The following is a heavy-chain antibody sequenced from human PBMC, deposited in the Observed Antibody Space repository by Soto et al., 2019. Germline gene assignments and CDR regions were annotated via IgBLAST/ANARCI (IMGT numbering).Heavy chain of an antibody. CDR3: AKYNNLIAVAAHFDY. Sequence: GGSLILACASSGFTFSRWAMSWVRQTPGKGLEWVSAISGSGGSTYYADSVKGRFTISRDNSKNTLYLQMNSLRAEDTAVYYCAKYNNLIAVAAHFDYWGQGTLVNVSS. CDR2: ISGSGGST. V-gene: IGHV3-23*01. J-gene: IGHJ4*02. D-gene: IGHD6-19*01. CDR1: GFTFSRWA.